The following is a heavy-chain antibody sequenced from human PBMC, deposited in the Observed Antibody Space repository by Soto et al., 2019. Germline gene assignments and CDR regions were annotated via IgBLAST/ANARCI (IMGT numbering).Heavy chain of an antibody. J-gene: IGHJ6*02. CDR3: AREAGPVTSGYHAGGMAV. Sequence: SVKVSCKACGGTFSSYAISWVRQAPGQGLEWMGGIIPIFGTANYAQKFQGRVTITADESTSTAYMELSSLRSEDTAVYYCAREAGPVTSGYHAGGMAVWGQGTTVXV. CDR1: GGTFSSYA. CDR2: IIPIFGTA. D-gene: IGHD5-12*01. V-gene: IGHV1-69*13.